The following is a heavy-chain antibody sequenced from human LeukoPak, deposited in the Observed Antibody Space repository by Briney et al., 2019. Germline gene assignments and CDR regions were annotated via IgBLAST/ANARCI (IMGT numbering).Heavy chain of an antibody. CDR2: ISGSGGST. J-gene: IGHJ3*02. CDR3: AKTGDYYDSSGYVDAFDI. CDR1: GFTFSSYA. V-gene: IGHV3-23*01. Sequence: GGSLRLSCAASGFTFSSYAMSWVRQAPGKGLEWVSAISGSGGSTYYADSVKGRFTISRDNSKNTLYLQMSSLRAEDTAVYYCAKTGDYYDSSGYVDAFDIRGQGTMVTVSS. D-gene: IGHD3-22*01.